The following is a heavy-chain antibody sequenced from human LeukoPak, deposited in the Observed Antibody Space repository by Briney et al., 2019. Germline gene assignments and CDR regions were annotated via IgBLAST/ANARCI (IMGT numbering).Heavy chain of an antibody. Sequence: SETLSLTCTVSGGSISSSSYYWGWIRQPPGKGLEWIGYIYYSGSTNYNPSLKSRVTISVDTSKNQFSLKLSSVTAADTAVYYCARLSGRYDSSGYYSGFDPWGQGTLVTVSS. CDR1: GGSISSSSYY. D-gene: IGHD3-22*01. CDR3: ARLSGRYDSSGYYSGFDP. CDR2: IYYSGST. V-gene: IGHV4-61*05. J-gene: IGHJ5*02.